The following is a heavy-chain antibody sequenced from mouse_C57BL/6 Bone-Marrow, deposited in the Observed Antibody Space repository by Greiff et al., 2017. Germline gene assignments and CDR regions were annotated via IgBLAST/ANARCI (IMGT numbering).Heavy chain of an antibody. CDR2: ISDGGSYT. V-gene: IGHV5-4*01. J-gene: IGHJ1*03. D-gene: IGHD2-3*01. Sequence: EVKLVESGGGLVKPGGSLKLSCAASGFTFSSYAMSWVRQTPEKRLEWVATISDGGSYTYYPDNVKGRFTISRDNAKNNLYLQMSHLKSEDTARYYCARDGWWYFDVWGTGTTVTVSS. CDR1: GFTFSSYA. CDR3: ARDGWWYFDV.